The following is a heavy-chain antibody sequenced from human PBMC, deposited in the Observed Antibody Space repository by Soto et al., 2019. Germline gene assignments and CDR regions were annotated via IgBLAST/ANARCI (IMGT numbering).Heavy chain of an antibody. J-gene: IGHJ5*02. D-gene: IGHD2-21*02. Sequence: PGGSLRLSCSASGFTFSNYAMSWVRQAPGKGLEWVSAISGGITYYADSVKGRFTISRDTSKNTLFLQMTSLRVEDTAVYYCASCIGGDCYSDHWGRGALVTVSS. CDR3: ASCIGGDCYSDH. CDR2: ISGGIT. V-gene: IGHV3-23*01. CDR1: GFTFSNYA.